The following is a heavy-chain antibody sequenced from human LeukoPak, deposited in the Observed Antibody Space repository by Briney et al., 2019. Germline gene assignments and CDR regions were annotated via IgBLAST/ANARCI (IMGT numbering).Heavy chain of an antibody. J-gene: IGHJ3*02. Sequence: SETLSLTCTVSGGSISSYYWSWIRQPPGKGLEWIEEINHSGSTNYNPSLKSRVTISVDTSKNQFSLKLSSVTAADTAVYYCARGTRITMIVVIKKGAFDIWGQGTMVTVSS. CDR2: INHSGST. V-gene: IGHV4-34*01. CDR1: GGSISSYY. D-gene: IGHD3-22*01. CDR3: ARGTRITMIVVIKKGAFDI.